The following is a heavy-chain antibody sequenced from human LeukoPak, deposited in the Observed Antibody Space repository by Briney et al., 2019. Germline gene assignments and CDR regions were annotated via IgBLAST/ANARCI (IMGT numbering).Heavy chain of an antibody. V-gene: IGHV4-34*01. CDR2: INHRGST. Sequence: SETLSLTCAVYGGSFRGYYWSWIRQPPGKGLEWIGEINHRGSTKYTPSLKSRVTISVGTSKNPFSLNLRSATAADTAVYYCARGDILTGYSYWGQGTLVTVSS. CDR3: ARGDILTGYSY. J-gene: IGHJ4*02. CDR1: GGSFRGYY. D-gene: IGHD3-9*01.